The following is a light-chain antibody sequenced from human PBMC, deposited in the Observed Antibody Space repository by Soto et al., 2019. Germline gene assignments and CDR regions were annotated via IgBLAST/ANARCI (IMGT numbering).Light chain of an antibody. J-gene: IGKJ5*01. CDR3: QQYDNLPIT. CDR2: DAS. V-gene: IGKV1-33*01. Sequence: DIQMTQSPSSLSASVGDRVTITCQASQDISNYLNWYQQKPGKAPKLLIYDASNLETGVQSRFSGSGSGTDFTFTISSLQPEDIATYYCQQYDNLPITFGQGTRREIK. CDR1: QDISNY.